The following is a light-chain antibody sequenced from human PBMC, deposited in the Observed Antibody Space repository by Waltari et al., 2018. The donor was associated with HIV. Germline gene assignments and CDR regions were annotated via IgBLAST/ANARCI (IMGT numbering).Light chain of an antibody. V-gene: IGLV3-1*01. J-gene: IGLJ2*01. CDR1: KLGDKY. CDR3: QAWDSSTVV. CDR2: QDS. Sequence: SYELTQPPSVSVSPRQTASITCSGDKLGDKYAYWYQQKPGQSPVLVIYQDSKRPSGIPERFSGSNSGNTATLTISGTQAMDEADYYCQAWDSSTVVFGGGTKLTVL.